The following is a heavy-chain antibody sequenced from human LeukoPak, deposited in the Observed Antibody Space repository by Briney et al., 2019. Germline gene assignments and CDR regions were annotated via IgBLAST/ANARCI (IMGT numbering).Heavy chain of an antibody. CDR2: IYYSGST. Sequence: SETLSLTCTVSGGSISSYYWSWIRQPPGKGLEWIGYIYYSGSTNYNPSLKSRVTISVDTSKNQFSLKLSSVTAADTAVYYCARVVSGVASLDYWGQGTLVTVSS. V-gene: IGHV4-59*01. CDR1: GGSISSYY. J-gene: IGHJ4*02. D-gene: IGHD5-12*01. CDR3: ARVVSGVASLDY.